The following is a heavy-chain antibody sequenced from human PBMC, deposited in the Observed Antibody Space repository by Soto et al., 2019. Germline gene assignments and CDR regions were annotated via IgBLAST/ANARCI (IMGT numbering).Heavy chain of an antibody. Sequence: XATLSLTFAVYGGSFSGYYRSWIRQPPGKGLEWIGEINNGGSSNYNPSLKSRGSMSVGTSNNQFSLKLTSVTAADTAVYYCARGRGDGYNQNWYFDLWGRGTLVTVSS. V-gene: IGHV4-34*01. J-gene: IGHJ2*01. CDR1: GGSFSGYY. CDR3: ARGRGDGYNQNWYFDL. CDR2: INNGGSS. D-gene: IGHD5-12*01.